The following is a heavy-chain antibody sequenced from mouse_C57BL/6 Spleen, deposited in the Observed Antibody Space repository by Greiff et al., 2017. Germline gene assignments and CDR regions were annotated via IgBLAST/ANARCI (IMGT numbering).Heavy chain of an antibody. D-gene: IGHD2-4*01. Sequence: VQLQQSGPELVKPGASVKIPCKASGYTFTDYNMDWVKQSHGKSLEWIGDINPNNGGTIYNQKFKGKATLTLDKSSSTAYMELRSLTSEDTAVYYCARAYDYVWYFDVWGTGTTVTVSS. CDR3: ARAYDYVWYFDV. CDR2: INPNNGGT. J-gene: IGHJ1*03. CDR1: GYTFTDYN. V-gene: IGHV1-18*01.